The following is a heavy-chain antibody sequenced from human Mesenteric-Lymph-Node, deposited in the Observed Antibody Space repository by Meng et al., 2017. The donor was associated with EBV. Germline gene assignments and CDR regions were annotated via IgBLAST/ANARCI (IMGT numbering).Heavy chain of an antibody. V-gene: IGHV1-18*01. J-gene: IGHJ4*02. Sequence: QVQLVQSGAEGKKPGASLKVSCAASRDTFSRYAITWVRQAPGQGLEWMGWISGYNGNANYAQKLQGRVTMTTDTSTSTVHMELRSLRSDDTAVYYCARGYTGYAFLDYWGQGILVTVSS. CDR3: ARGYTGYAFLDY. CDR2: ISGYNGNA. D-gene: IGHD5-12*01. CDR1: RDTFSRYA.